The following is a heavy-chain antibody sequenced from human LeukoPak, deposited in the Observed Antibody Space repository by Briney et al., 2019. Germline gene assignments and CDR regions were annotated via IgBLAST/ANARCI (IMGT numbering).Heavy chain of an antibody. CDR2: FFPRDSDT. Sequence: GESLKISCQVSGYTFTSYWIGWVRQMPGKGLEWMGIFFPRDSDTRYSPSFQGQVTISADKSISTAYLQWSSLRASDTAMYYCARRVTDTRGYYSAYYFDYWGQGTLVTVSS. CDR3: ARRVTDTRGYYSAYYFDY. D-gene: IGHD3-22*01. CDR1: GYTFTSYW. J-gene: IGHJ4*02. V-gene: IGHV5-51*01.